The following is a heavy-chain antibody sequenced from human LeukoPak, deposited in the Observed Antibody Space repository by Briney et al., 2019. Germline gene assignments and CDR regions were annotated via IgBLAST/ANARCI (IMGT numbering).Heavy chain of an antibody. J-gene: IGHJ4*02. CDR3: AKAGIGADGAGFLCEY. CDR1: GFTFSDYA. D-gene: IGHD1-1*01. V-gene: IGHV3-23*01. CDR2: ASYYVGKQ. Sequence: GGSLPLSCAASGFTFSDYAMSWVRPAPGKGLEGVSTASYYVGKQYHADAVRGWFTASRANYRNTVSLQMSSLRVEDTGIYYCAKAGIGADGAGFLCEYWGQGTLVAVSS.